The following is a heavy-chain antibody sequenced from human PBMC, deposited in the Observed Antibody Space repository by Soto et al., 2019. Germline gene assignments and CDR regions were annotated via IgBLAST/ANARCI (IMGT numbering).Heavy chain of an antibody. D-gene: IGHD3-22*01. J-gene: IGHJ4*02. CDR2: INAGNGNT. CDR1: GYTFTSYA. Sequence: VASVKVSCKASGYTFTSYAMHWVRQAPGQRLEWMGWINAGNGNTKYSQKFQGRVTITRDTSASTAYMELSSLRSEDTAVYYCARVLYDSSGYYFKAFDYWGQGTLVTVSS. V-gene: IGHV1-3*01. CDR3: ARVLYDSSGYYFKAFDY.